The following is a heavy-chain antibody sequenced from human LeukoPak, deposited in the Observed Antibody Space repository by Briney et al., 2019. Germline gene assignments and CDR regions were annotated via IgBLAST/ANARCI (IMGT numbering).Heavy chain of an antibody. CDR3: ARPERGFNNDSSGYYFDY. J-gene: IGHJ4*02. CDR2: ISSSSSTI. Sequence: GGSLRLSCAASGFTFSSYSMNWVRQAPGKGLEWVSYISSSSSTIYYADSVKGRFTISRDNAENSLYLQMNNLRAEDTAVYYCARPERGFNNDSSGYYFDYWGQGTLATASS. V-gene: IGHV3-48*04. CDR1: GFTFSSYS. D-gene: IGHD3-22*01.